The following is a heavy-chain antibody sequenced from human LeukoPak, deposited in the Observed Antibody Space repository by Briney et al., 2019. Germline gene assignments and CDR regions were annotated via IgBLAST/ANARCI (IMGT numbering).Heavy chain of an antibody. D-gene: IGHD2-2*01. CDR1: DFPFIGYT. CDR2: IPYDGSQN. Sequence: GGSLRLSCAASDFPFIGYTMHWVRQAPGKGLEWVAGIPYDGSQNSYADSVKGRFSISRDNSKSALYLQLSSLRPEDTAVYYCTREGRFKPQHLFDYWGQGTMVTVS. V-gene: IGHV3-30*04. J-gene: IGHJ4*02. CDR3: TREGRFKPQHLFDY.